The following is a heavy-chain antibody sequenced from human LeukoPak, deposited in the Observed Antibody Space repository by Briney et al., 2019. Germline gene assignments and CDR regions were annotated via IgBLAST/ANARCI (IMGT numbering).Heavy chain of an antibody. CDR1: GFTFGDYA. D-gene: IGHD7-27*01. V-gene: IGHV3-49*04. J-gene: IGHJ4*02. CDR2: IRSKAYGGTT. Sequence: PGRSLRLSCTASGFTFGDYAMSWVRQAAGKGLERVGFIRSKAYGGTTEYAASVKGRVTISREDSKSVAYLQMNSPNTEDTGVYYCTRAQLGIRYWGQGTLVTVSS. CDR3: TRAQLGIRY.